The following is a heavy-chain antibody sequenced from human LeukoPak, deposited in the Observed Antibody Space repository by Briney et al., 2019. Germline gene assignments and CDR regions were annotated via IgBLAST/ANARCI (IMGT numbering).Heavy chain of an antibody. V-gene: IGHV6-1*01. J-gene: IGHJ4*02. Sequence: SQTLSLTCAISGDSDPSNSAAWNWITQSPSRGHERLGRTHCWSKWLKDYAEYGKSRISINPDTSKHQFSLPLNSVTPADTAVYFCAREYSSSAGPGFCGPRTLVSVSS. CDR3: AREYSSSAGPGF. CDR1: GDSDPSNSAA. CDR2: THCWSKWLK. D-gene: IGHD6-13*01.